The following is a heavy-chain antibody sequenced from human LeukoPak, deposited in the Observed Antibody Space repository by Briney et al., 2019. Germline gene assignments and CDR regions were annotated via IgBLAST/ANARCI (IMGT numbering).Heavy chain of an antibody. CDR3: ARGAGNYFVFDY. Sequence: SETLSLTRTVSGGSISNYYWNWIRQPPGKGPEGIGYMSNSGHTNYNPSLKSRVSISVDASRNQFSLDLSSVTAADTAVYFCARGAGNYFVFDYWGQGTLVTVSS. CDR1: GGSISNYY. D-gene: IGHD1-26*01. J-gene: IGHJ4*02. V-gene: IGHV4-59*01. CDR2: MSNSGHT.